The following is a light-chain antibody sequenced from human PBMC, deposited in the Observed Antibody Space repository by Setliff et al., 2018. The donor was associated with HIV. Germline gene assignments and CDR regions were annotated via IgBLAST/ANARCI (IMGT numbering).Light chain of an antibody. V-gene: IGLV2-14*01. CDR2: EVR. CDR1: SSDVGGCNY. J-gene: IGLJ1*01. CDR3: SSYAISNTLP. Sequence: QSTLPQPASVSGSPGQSITISCTGTSSDVGGCNYVSWYQQHPGKAPKLIIYEVRNRPSGVSNRFSGSKSGNTASLTISGLQAEDEADYYCSSYAISNTLPFGTGTKGTVL.